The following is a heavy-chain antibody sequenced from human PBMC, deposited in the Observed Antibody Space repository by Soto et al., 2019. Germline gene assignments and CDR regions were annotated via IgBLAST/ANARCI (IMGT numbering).Heavy chain of an antibody. CDR3: ARDPDYGIYRISYGMDV. CDR1: GFGVSNNY. J-gene: IGHJ6*02. Sequence: GGSLRLSCAASGFGVSNNYMSWVRQAPGKGLEWVSAINSGGNTYYADSVEGRFTISRDISKNTVYLQMNSLRVEDTAVYYCARDPDYGIYRISYGMDVWGQGTTVTVSS. CDR2: INSGGNT. D-gene: IGHD4-4*01. V-gene: IGHV3-66*01.